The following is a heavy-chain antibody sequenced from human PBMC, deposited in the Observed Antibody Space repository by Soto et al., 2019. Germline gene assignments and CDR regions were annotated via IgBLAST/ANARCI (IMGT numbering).Heavy chain of an antibody. D-gene: IGHD3-16*02. J-gene: IGHJ4*02. CDR3: ALGGVIVTY. Sequence: QVQLQESGPGLVKPSETLSLTCTVSGGSISSYYWSWIRQPPGKGLEWIGYIYYSGSTKYNPSLKSRVTISVDTSKNQFSLKLSSVTAADTAVYYCALGGVIVTYWGQGTLVTVSS. CDR1: GGSISSYY. CDR2: IYYSGST. V-gene: IGHV4-59*08.